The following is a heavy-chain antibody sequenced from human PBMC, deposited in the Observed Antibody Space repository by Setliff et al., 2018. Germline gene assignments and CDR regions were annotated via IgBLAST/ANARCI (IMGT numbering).Heavy chain of an antibody. CDR2: IDPSGNT. CDR1: GGSIGSGSNY. V-gene: IGHV4-61*09. Sequence: SETLSLTCTVSGGSIGSGSNYWSWIRQPAGRGLEWIGHIDPSGNTNYNPSLKSRVTISGDTSQNYFSLKLTSVTEADTAVYYCARGPPGYYYYMNVWGQGTTVTVSS. CDR3: ARGPPGYYYYMNV. J-gene: IGHJ6*03.